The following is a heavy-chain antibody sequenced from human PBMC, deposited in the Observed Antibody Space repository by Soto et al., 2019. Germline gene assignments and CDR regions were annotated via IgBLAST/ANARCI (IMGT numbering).Heavy chain of an antibody. CDR3: ARGWGYDSNDYYYAY. V-gene: IGHV1-69*01. D-gene: IGHD3-22*01. J-gene: IGHJ4*02. CDR2: IIPIFGTA. Sequence: QVQLVQSGAEVRKPGSSVKVSCKASGGTFSRHAISWVRQAPGQGLEWMGGIIPIFGTANHAQKFQGRFTIIADESTSTVYMELSSLRSEDTSMYYCARGWGYDSNDYYYAYWGQGPLVIVSS. CDR1: GGTFSRHA.